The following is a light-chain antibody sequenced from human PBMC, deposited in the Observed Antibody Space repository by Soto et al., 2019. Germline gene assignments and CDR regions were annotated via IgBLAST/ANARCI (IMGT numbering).Light chain of an antibody. V-gene: IGLV1-40*01. Sequence: QLVLTQPPSVSGAPGQRVTISCTGSSSNIGAGFDVHWYQHLPGTAPKPLIYDNTNRPSGVPDRFSGSKSGTSASLAITGLQAEDEADYYCHSYDSSLSGWLFGRGTRLTVL. CDR1: SSNIGAGFD. CDR3: HSYDSSLSGWL. J-gene: IGLJ2*01. CDR2: DNT.